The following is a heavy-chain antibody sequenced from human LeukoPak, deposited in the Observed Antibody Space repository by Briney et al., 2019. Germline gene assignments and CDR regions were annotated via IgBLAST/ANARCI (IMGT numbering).Heavy chain of an antibody. D-gene: IGHD3-22*01. CDR2: IKQDGSEK. V-gene: IGHV3-7*03. CDR1: GFTFRSYW. J-gene: IGHJ4*02. CDR3: ARSHQPYYYDNHLDY. Sequence: GGSLRLSCAASGFTFRSYWMSWVRQAPGKGLEWVANIKQDGSEKYYVDSVKGRFTISRDNAKNPLYLQMNSLRAEDTAVYYCARSHQPYYYDNHLDYWGQGTLVTVSS.